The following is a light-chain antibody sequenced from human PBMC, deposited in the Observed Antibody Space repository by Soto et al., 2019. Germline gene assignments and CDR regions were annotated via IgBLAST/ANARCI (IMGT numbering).Light chain of an antibody. CDR3: QQRNNWPPIT. CDR1: QNIGYSY. J-gene: IGKJ5*01. V-gene: IGKV3D-20*02. CDR2: GVS. Sequence: EIVLTHSPVIISFSPVERATLSCRASQNIGYSYLAWYQHKPGQAPRLLIYGVSSRATDIPDRFSGSGSETDFTLTITSLEPEDFAVYYCQQRNNWPPITFGQGTRLEIK.